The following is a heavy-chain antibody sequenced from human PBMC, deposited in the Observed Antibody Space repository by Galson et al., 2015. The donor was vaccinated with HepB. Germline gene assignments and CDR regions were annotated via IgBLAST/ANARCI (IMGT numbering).Heavy chain of an antibody. CDR1: GFTFSSYA. Sequence: SLRLSCAASGFTFSSYAMHWVRQAPGKGLEWVAVISYDGSNKYYADSVKGRFTISRDNSKNTLYLQMNSLRAEDTAVYYCAEGPTWIQLWAFDYWGQGTLVTVSS. J-gene: IGHJ4*02. D-gene: IGHD5-18*01. CDR3: AEGPTWIQLWAFDY. CDR2: ISYDGSNK. V-gene: IGHV3-30*04.